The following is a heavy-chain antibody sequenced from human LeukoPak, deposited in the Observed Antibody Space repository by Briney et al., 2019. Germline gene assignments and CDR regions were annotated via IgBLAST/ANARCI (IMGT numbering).Heavy chain of an antibody. CDR1: GGSISSYY. D-gene: IGHD2-15*01. CDR2: IYYSGST. V-gene: IGHV4-59*01. Sequence: PETLSLTCTVSGGSISSYYWSWIRQPPGKGLEWIGYIYYSGSTNYNPSLKSRVTISVDTSKNQFSLKLSSVTAADTAVYYCARVGELYYFDYWGQGTLVTVSS. J-gene: IGHJ4*02. CDR3: ARVGELYYFDY.